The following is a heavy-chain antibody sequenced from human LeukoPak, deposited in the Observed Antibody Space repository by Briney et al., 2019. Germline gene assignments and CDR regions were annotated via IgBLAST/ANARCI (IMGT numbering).Heavy chain of an antibody. CDR3: ARHDFFAFDI. CDR2: IYYSGTA. CDR1: GDSITNPKW. D-gene: IGHD2-21*02. Sequence: PSGTPSLTCAVSGDSITNPKWWSWVRQPPGKGLEWLGEIYYSGTANYNPSLGSRVTISVDKSKNQLSLRLSSVTAADTAVYYCARHDFFAFDIWGQGTMVTVSS. V-gene: IGHV4-4*02. J-gene: IGHJ3*02.